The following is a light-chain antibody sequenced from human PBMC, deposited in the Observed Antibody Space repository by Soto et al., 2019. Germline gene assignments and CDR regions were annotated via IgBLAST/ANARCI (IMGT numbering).Light chain of an antibody. CDR3: GAWDGSVSAHV. CDR1: SSNIGSNY. V-gene: IGLV1-51*01. Sequence: QSVLTQPPSVSAAAGQKVTISCSGSSSNIGSNYVSWYQQLPGTAPKLLIYANNKRPSGSPDRFSGSKSGTSATLGITGLQTGDEADYYCGAWDGSVSAHVFGSGTKVTVL. J-gene: IGLJ1*01. CDR2: ANN.